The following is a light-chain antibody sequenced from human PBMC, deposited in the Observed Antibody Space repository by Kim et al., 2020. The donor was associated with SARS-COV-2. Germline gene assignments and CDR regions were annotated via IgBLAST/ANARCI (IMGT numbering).Light chain of an antibody. CDR1: QSVRSY. CDR2: DAS. CDR3: QQRSNWCALT. V-gene: IGKV3-11*01. Sequence: EIVLTQSPATLSLSPGERATLSCRASQSVRSYLAWYQQKPGQSPRLLIYDASNRATGIPARFSGSGSGTDFTLTISSLEPEDFAVYYCQQRSNWCALTFGGGTKVDIK. J-gene: IGKJ4*01.